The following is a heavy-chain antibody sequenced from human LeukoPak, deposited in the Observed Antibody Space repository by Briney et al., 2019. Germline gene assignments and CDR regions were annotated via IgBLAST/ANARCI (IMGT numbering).Heavy chain of an antibody. CDR1: GYSFPNYW. Sequence: ESLKISCKGSGYSFPNYWIAWVRQMPGKGLEWMGIIYVDESNIRYSPSFQGQVTISADKSISTAYLQWSSLKASDTAMYYCARPPSRGYSSSFEYWGQGTLVTVSS. D-gene: IGHD2-2*03. J-gene: IGHJ4*02. CDR2: IYVDESNI. CDR3: ARPPSRGYSSSFEY. V-gene: IGHV5-51*01.